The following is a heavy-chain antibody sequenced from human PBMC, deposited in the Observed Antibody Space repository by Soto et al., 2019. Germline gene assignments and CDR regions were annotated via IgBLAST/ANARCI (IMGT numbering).Heavy chain of an antibody. J-gene: IGHJ5*02. CDR2: IIPIFGTA. D-gene: IGHD3-9*01. CDR3: ASTAPRYYDILTGPRDWFDP. V-gene: IGHV1-69*06. Sequence: QVQLVQSGAEVKKPGSSVKVSCKASGGTFSSYAISWVRQAPGQGLEWMGGIIPIFGTANYAQKFQGRVTITADKSTSTAYMELSSLRSEDTAVYYCASTAPRYYDILTGPRDWFDPWGQGTLVTVSS. CDR1: GGTFSSYA.